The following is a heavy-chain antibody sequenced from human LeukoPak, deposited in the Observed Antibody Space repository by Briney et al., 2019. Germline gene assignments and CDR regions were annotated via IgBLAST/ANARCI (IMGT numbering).Heavy chain of an antibody. Sequence: GGSLRLSCAAWGFTFDDYAMLWVRHARGKGGEGGSDISWNSGRIGYADSVNGRFTISRDNAKNSLYLQMNSLRAEDTALYYCAKDRDLDSSVCLDYWGRGTLVTVSS. V-gene: IGHV3-9*01. CDR2: ISWNSGRI. CDR1: GFTFDDYA. J-gene: IGHJ4*02. D-gene: IGHD6-19*01. CDR3: AKDRDLDSSVCLDY.